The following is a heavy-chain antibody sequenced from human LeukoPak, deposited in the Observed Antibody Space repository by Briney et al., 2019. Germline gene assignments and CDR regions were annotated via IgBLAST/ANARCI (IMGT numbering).Heavy chain of an antibody. V-gene: IGHV3-23*01. Sequence: PGGSLRLSCAAPGFTFSSYAMNWVRQAPGKGLEWVSGLSGSGTSTYYADSVKGRFTISRDNSKNTLYLQLNTLRAEDTALYFCAKADSYGGNSQLFDHWGQGTLVTVSS. CDR1: GFTFSSYA. CDR2: LSGSGTST. J-gene: IGHJ4*02. CDR3: AKADSYGGNSQLFDH. D-gene: IGHD4-17*01.